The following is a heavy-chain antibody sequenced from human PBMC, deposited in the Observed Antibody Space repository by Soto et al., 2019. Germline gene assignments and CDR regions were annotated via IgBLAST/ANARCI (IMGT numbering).Heavy chain of an antibody. D-gene: IGHD1-26*01. J-gene: IGHJ4*02. Sequence: GGSLRLSCAASGFTFSSYAMSWVRQAPGKGLEWVSAISGSGGSTYYADSVKGRFTISRDNSKNTLHLQMNSLRAEDTAVYYCAKARGSPVHFDYWGQGTLVTVSS. V-gene: IGHV3-23*01. CDR3: AKARGSPVHFDY. CDR2: ISGSGGST. CDR1: GFTFSSYA.